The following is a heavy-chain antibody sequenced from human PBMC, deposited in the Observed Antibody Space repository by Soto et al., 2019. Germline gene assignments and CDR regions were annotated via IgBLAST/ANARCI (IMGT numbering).Heavy chain of an antibody. CDR1: GFTFSSYG. J-gene: IGHJ6*02. Sequence: GGSLRLSCAASGFTFSSYGMHWVRQAPGKGLEWVAVIWYDGSNKYYADSVKGRFTISRDNSKNTLYLQMNSLRAEDTAVYYCARDSYDSSGYYYYYYGMDVWGQGTTVTLSS. V-gene: IGHV3-33*01. D-gene: IGHD3-22*01. CDR2: IWYDGSNK. CDR3: ARDSYDSSGYYYYYYGMDV.